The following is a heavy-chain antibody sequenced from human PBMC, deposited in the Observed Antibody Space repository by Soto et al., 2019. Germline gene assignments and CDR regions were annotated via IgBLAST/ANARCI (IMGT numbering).Heavy chain of an antibody. CDR3: ARRGSVSYYDY. J-gene: IGHJ4*02. D-gene: IGHD6-19*01. CDR2: ISGSGGST. CDR1: GFTFSSYA. Sequence: EVQLLESGGGLVQPGGSLRLSCAASGFTFSSYAMRWVRQAPGKGLEWVSAISGSGGSTYYADSVRSRFTISRDNSKNTVYLQMNSLRAEDTAVYYCARRGSVSYYDYWGQGALVSVSS. V-gene: IGHV3-23*01.